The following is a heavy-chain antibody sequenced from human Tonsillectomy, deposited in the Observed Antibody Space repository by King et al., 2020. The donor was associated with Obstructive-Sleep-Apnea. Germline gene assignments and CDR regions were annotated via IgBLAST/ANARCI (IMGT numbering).Heavy chain of an antibody. CDR2: ISSNGGNT. CDR3: VKNGFRTTESLLPAGWYFDL. J-gene: IGHJ2*01. V-gene: IGHV3-64D*06. Sequence: VQLVESGGGLVQPGGSLRLSCSASGFTFSSYAMHWVRQAPGKGLEYVSAISSNGGNTYYADSVKGRFTFSRDNSKNTLYLQMSSLRAEDTAVYYCVKNGFRTTESLLPAGWYFDLWGRGTLVTVSS. D-gene: IGHD3-22*01. CDR1: GFTFSSYA.